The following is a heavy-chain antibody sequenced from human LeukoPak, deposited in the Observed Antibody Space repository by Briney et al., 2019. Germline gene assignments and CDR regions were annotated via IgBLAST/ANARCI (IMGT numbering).Heavy chain of an antibody. V-gene: IGHV4-39*07. CDR2: IYYSGST. CDR1: GGSISSSSYY. J-gene: IGHJ4*02. Sequence: SQTLSLTCAVSGGSISSSSYYWGWIRQPPGKGLEWIGSIYYSGSTYYNPSLKSRVTISVDTSKNQFSLKLSSVTAVDTAVYYCARDLLYCGGDCQDYWGQGTLVTVSS. CDR3: ARDLLYCGGDCQDY. D-gene: IGHD2-21*02.